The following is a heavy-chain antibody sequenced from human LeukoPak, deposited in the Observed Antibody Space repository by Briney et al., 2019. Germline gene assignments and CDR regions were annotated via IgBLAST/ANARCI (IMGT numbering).Heavy chain of an antibody. CDR3: ARGRITMVRGVIFPFDY. J-gene: IGHJ4*02. Sequence: SQTLSLTCTVSGGSISSGGYYWSWIRQHPGKGLEWIGYIYYSGSTYYNPSLKSRVTISVDTSKNQFSLKLSSVTAADTAGYYCARGRITMVRGVIFPFDYWGQGTLVTASS. D-gene: IGHD3-10*01. CDR1: GGSISSGGYY. CDR2: IYYSGST. V-gene: IGHV4-31*03.